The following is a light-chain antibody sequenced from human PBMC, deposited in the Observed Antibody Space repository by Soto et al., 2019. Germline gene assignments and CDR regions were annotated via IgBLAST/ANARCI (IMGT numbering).Light chain of an antibody. CDR1: QGIRND. CDR2: AAS. CDR3: LLYSTYPWT. J-gene: IGKJ1*01. V-gene: IGKV1-17*01. Sequence: DIQMTQSPSSLSASVGDRVTITCRASQGIRNDFDWYQQKPAKAAERLIYAASSVQSGVPSRFSGSGSETEFTLTISSLQAEDFATYYRLLYSTYPWTFGQGTKVEIK.